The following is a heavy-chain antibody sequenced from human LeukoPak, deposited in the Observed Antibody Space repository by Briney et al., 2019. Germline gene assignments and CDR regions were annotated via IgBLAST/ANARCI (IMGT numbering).Heavy chain of an antibody. CDR3: ARGHDGSGYSSDY. J-gene: IGHJ4*02. Sequence: SVKVSCKASGGTFSSYAISWVRQAPGQGLEWMGGIIPIFGTANYAQKFQGRVTITTDESTSTAYMELSSLRSEDTAVYYCARGHDGSGYSSDYWGQGTLVTVSS. CDR1: GGTFSSYA. CDR2: IIPIFGTA. V-gene: IGHV1-69*05. D-gene: IGHD3-22*01.